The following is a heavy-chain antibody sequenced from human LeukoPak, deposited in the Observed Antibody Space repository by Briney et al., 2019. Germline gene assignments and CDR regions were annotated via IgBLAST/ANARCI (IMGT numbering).Heavy chain of an antibody. J-gene: IGHJ4*02. D-gene: IGHD5-18*01. Sequence: GESLRLSCAASGFTVSSNYMSWVRQAPGKGLEWVSVIYIAGDTYYADSVKGRFTISRDNSKNTLYLQMNSLRAEDTAVYYCARGPTAIFKGPLDYWGQGTLVTVSS. V-gene: IGHV3-66*01. CDR3: ARGPTAIFKGPLDY. CDR1: GFTVSSNY. CDR2: IYIAGDT.